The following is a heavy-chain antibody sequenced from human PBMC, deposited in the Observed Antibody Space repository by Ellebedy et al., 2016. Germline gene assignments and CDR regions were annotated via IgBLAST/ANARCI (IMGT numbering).Heavy chain of an antibody. CDR3: ARCRHEFGDVAPSYYYSMDV. D-gene: IGHD2-21*01. CDR1: GGSIHSNY. CDR2: IFDSGTT. J-gene: IGHJ6*03. V-gene: IGHV4-4*07. Sequence: SETLSLXXTVYGGSIHSNYWCWIREPAGKRLEWIGRIFDSGTTNYNPSLQTRMSMSVDTSKNQFYLKLNSVTAADTAVYYCARCRHEFGDVAPSYYYSMDVWGKGTTVAVSS.